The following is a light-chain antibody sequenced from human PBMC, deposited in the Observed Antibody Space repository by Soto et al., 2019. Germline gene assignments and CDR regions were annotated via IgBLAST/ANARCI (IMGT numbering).Light chain of an antibody. CDR2: DAS. CDR1: QSVSSNY. CDR3: HQRSNWPQT. Sequence: EIVLTQSPGTLSLSPGERATLSCRASQSVSSNYLAWYQQKPGQAPRLLIYDASNRATGIPARFSGSGSGTDFTLTISSLEPEDFAVYYCHQRSNWPQTFGGGTKVDIK. J-gene: IGKJ4*01. V-gene: IGKV3-11*01.